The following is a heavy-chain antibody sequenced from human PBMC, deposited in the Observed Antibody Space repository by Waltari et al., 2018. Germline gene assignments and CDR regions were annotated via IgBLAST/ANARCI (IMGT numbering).Heavy chain of an antibody. CDR2: SYYSGTN. CDR1: GGSISSYY. Sequence: QVQLQESGPGLVKPSETLSLTCTVSGGSISSYYWAWIRQPPGKGLDWIGYSYYSGTNNYDPSLKSRVTISVDTSKNQFSLKLSSVTAADTAVYYCARGLGYCSSNRCFDAFDIWGQGTMVTVSS. D-gene: IGHD2-2*01. CDR3: ARGLGYCSSNRCFDAFDI. V-gene: IGHV4-59*01. J-gene: IGHJ3*02.